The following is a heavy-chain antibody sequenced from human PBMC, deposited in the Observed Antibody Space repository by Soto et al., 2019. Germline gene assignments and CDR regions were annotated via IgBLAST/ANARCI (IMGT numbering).Heavy chain of an antibody. V-gene: IGHV3-74*01. J-gene: IGHJ4*02. CDR2: ISSDGSIT. D-gene: IGHD2-2*01. CDR3: ARDPRSSSYFDY. Sequence: GGSLILSCAASGFTFSNYWMHWVRQAPGKGLVWVSRISSDGSITNDADSVKDRFTISRDNAKNTLYLQMNSLRVEDTAVYYCARDPRSSSYFDYWGQGTRVTVSS. CDR1: GFTFSNYW.